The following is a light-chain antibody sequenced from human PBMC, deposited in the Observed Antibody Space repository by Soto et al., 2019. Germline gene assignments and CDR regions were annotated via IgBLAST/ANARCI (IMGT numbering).Light chain of an antibody. CDR1: SSNIGNNY. V-gene: IGLV1-51*01. Sequence: QSVLTQPPSVSAAPGQKVTISCSGSSSNIGNNYVSWYQHLPGTAPKLLIYDNDKRPSGIPDRFSGSKSGTSATLGITGLQTGDEAEYYCGTWDTTLSVGVVFGGGTKLTVL. J-gene: IGLJ3*02. CDR2: DND. CDR3: GTWDTTLSVGVV.